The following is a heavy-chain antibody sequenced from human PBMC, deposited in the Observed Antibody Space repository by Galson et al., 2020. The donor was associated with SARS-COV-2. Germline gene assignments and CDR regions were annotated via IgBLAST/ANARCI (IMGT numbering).Heavy chain of an antibody. V-gene: IGHV4-31*03. CDR3: ARASRTIFGVVKHFDY. Sequence: ETSETLSLTCTVSGGSISSGGYYWSWIRPHPGKGLEWIGYIYYSGSTYYNPSLKSRVTISVDTSKNQFSLKLSSVTAADTAVYYCARASRTIFGVVKHFDYWGQGTLVTVSS. D-gene: IGHD3-3*01. CDR2: IYYSGST. J-gene: IGHJ4*02. CDR1: GGSISSGGYY.